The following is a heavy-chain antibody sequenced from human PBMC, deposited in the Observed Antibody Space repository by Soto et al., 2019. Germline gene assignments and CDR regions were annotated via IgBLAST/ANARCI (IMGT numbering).Heavy chain of an antibody. CDR3: ARAPSYIVVVPAAPNWSMDV. D-gene: IGHD2-2*01. J-gene: IGHJ6*02. Sequence: ASVKVSCKASGYTFTGYYMHWVRQAPGQGIEWKGWINPNSGGTNYAQKFQGWVTMTRDTSISTAYMELSRLRSDDTAVYYCARAPSYIVVVPAAPNWSMDVWGQGTTVTVSS. CDR2: INPNSGGT. CDR1: GYTFTGYY. V-gene: IGHV1-2*04.